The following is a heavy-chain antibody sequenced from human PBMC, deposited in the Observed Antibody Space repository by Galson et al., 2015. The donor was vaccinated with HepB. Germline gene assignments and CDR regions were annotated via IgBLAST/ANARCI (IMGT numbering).Heavy chain of an antibody. V-gene: IGHV3-30*04. D-gene: IGHD2-2*01. CDR2: ISYDGSNK. CDR1: GFTFSSYA. CDR3: ARAHIVVVPAAVDY. J-gene: IGHJ4*02. Sequence: SLRLSCAASGFTFSSYAMHWVRQAPGKGLEWVAVISYDGSNKYYADSVKGQFTISRDNSKNTLYLQMNSLRAEDTAVYYCARAHIVVVPAAVDYWGQGTLVTVSS.